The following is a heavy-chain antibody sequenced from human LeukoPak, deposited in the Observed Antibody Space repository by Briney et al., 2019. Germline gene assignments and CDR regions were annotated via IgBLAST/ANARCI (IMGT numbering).Heavy chain of an antibody. CDR1: GYTFTSYA. CDR2: INAGNGNT. J-gene: IGHJ6*03. V-gene: IGHV1-3*03. CDR3: ARVRGYSYGYAPGYYYYYMDV. Sequence: ASVKVSCKASGYTFTSYAMNWVRQAPGQGLEWMGWINAGNGNTKYSQEFQGRVTITRDTSASTAYMELSSLRSEDTAVYYCARVRGYSYGYAPGYYYYYMDVWGKGTTVTISS. D-gene: IGHD5-18*01.